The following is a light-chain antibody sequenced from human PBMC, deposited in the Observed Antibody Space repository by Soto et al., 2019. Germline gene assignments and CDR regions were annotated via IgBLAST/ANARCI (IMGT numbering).Light chain of an antibody. V-gene: IGLV4-69*01. CDR2: VNSSGSH. CDR1: SGHSSYD. CDR3: QTWGTGYVV. Sequence: QLVLTQSPSASASLGASVKLTCTLSSGHSSYDIAWHQQQPDKGPRFLMTVNSSGSHNKGDGIPDRFSGSSSGAERYLTISSLQSEDEADYYCQTWGTGYVVFGGGTKVTVL. J-gene: IGLJ2*01.